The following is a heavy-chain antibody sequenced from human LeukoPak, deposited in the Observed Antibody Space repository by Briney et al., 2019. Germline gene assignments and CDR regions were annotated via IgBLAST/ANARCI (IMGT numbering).Heavy chain of an antibody. J-gene: IGHJ4*02. CDR1: GFTFSSYA. CDR3: AKDQTGVAYYFDY. Sequence: PGGSLRLSCAASGFTFSSYAMSWVRQAPGKGLEWVSGISGSGGSTYYAGSVKGRFTISRDNSKNTLYLQMNSLRAEDTAVYYCAKDQTGVAYYFDYWGQGTLVTVSS. D-gene: IGHD5-12*01. V-gene: IGHV3-23*01. CDR2: ISGSGGST.